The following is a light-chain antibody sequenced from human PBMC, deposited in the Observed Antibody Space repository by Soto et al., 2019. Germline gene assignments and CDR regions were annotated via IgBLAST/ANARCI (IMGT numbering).Light chain of an antibody. V-gene: IGKV1-5*03. CDR1: QSVDTC. J-gene: IGKJ1*01. CDR2: KAS. CDR3: QQYYRYPWT. Sequence: DIQMTQSPSTLSASVGDRVTITCRASQSVDTCLAWYQQKPGKAPHLLIYKASSLEAGVPSRVSASGSVTPVTLTISSLQPDDIATYYCQQYYRYPWTFGQGTKVEIK.